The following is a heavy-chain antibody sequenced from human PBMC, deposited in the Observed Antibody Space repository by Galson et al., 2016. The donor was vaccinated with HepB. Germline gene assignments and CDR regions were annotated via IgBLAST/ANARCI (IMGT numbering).Heavy chain of an antibody. CDR3: ARDLGVIIIGGGLDI. CDR2: IIPMSDVA. CDR1: GGRLRSYA. V-gene: IGHV1-69*13. D-gene: IGHD3-16*01. Sequence: SVKVSCKVSGGRLRSYAISWVRQAPGQGLGWMGRIIPMSDVATHTQRFQDRVTITADGSTSTAYFELSSLTSEDTAIYYCARDLGVIIIGGGLDIWGQGTMVTVSS. J-gene: IGHJ3*02.